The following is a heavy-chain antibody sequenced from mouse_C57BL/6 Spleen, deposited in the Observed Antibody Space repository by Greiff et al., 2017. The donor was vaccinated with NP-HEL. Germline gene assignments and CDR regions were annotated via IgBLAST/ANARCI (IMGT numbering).Heavy chain of an antibody. CDR1: GYSFTSYY. CDR3: ARTTVVATHWYFDV. CDR2: IYPGSGNT. D-gene: IGHD1-1*01. V-gene: IGHV1-66*01. Sequence: QVQLQQSGPELVKPGASVKISCKASGYSFTSYYIHWVKQRPGQGLEWIGWIYPGSGNTKYNEKFKGKATLTADTSSSTAYMQLSSLTSEDSAVYYCARTTVVATHWYFDVWGTGTTVTVSS. J-gene: IGHJ1*03.